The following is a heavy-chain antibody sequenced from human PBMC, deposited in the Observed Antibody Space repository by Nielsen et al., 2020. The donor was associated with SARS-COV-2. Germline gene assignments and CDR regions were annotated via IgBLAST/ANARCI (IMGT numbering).Heavy chain of an antibody. D-gene: IGHD3-10*01. V-gene: IGHV1-8*01. J-gene: IGHJ6*03. CDR2: MNPNSGNT. Sequence: ASVKVSCKASGYTFTSYDINWVRQATGQGLEWMGWMNPNSGNTGYAQKLQGRVTMTTDTSTSTAYMELRSLRSDDTAVYYCARDGVSMVRGVITFYYYYMDVWGKGTTVTVSS. CDR1: GYTFTSYD. CDR3: ARDGVSMVRGVITFYYYYMDV.